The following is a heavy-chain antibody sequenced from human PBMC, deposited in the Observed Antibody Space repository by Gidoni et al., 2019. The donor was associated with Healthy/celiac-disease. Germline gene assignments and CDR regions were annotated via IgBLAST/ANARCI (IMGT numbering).Heavy chain of an antibody. D-gene: IGHD3-9*01. CDR3: AREEGDILTGYCFGY. Sequence: EVQLVESGGGLVKPGGSLRLSCAASGFTFSSYSMNWVRQAPGKGLEWVSSISSSSSYIYYADSVKGRFTISRDNAKNSLYLQMNSLRAEDTAVYYCAREEGDILTGYCFGYWGQGTLVTVSS. J-gene: IGHJ4*02. CDR2: ISSSSSYI. V-gene: IGHV3-21*01. CDR1: GFTFSSYS.